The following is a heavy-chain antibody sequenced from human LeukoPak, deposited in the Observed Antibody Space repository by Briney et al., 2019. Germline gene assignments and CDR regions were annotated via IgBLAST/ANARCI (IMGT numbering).Heavy chain of an antibody. CDR3: AKQLGYCSDGSCYFPY. CDR2: IKSKTDGGTI. J-gene: IGHJ4*02. Sequence: GGSLRLSCAASGFPFTNAWMNWVRQAPGKGLEWVGRIKSKTDGGTIDYAAPVKGRFTISRDDSKNTLYLQMNSLKAEDTAVYYCAKQLGYCSDGSCYFPYWGQGTLVTVSS. D-gene: IGHD2-15*01. CDR1: GFPFTNAW. V-gene: IGHV3-15*07.